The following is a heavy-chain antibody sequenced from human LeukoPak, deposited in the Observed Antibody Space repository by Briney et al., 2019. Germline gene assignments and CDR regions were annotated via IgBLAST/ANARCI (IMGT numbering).Heavy chain of an antibody. CDR3: ARPTLAVAGTPLRPGTSYYYYMDV. D-gene: IGHD6-19*01. Sequence: SETLSLTCTVSGGSISSYYWSWIRQPPGKGLEWIGYIYYSGSTNYNPSLKSRVTISVDTSKNQFSLKLSSVTAADTAVYYCARPTLAVAGTPLRPGTSYYYYMDVWGKGTTVTISS. CDR2: IYYSGST. CDR1: GGSISSYY. J-gene: IGHJ6*03. V-gene: IGHV4-59*08.